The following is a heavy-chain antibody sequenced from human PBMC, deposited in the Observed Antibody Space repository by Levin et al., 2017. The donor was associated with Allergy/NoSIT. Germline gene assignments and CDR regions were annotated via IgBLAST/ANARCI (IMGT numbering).Heavy chain of an antibody. Sequence: PGGSLRLSCAASGFIVSSNHMSWVRQAPGKGLEWVSAFYTGGTTYYADSVKGRFTISRDNSKNTVYLQMNSLRAEDTAVYYCARSNWDRYWNLDLWGRGTLVTVSS. D-gene: IGHD1-26*01. CDR3: ARSNWDRYWNLDL. CDR2: FYTGGTT. CDR1: GFIVSSNH. V-gene: IGHV3-53*01. J-gene: IGHJ2*01.